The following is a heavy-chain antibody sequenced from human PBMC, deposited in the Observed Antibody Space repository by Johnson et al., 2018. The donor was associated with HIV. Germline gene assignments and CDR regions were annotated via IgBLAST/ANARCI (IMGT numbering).Heavy chain of an antibody. CDR3: AKDQYCGGDCYPDAFDI. CDR2: IRYDGSNK. Sequence: QVQLVESGGGVVQPGGSLRLSCAASGFPFSSYGMHWVRQAPGKGLEWVAFIRYDGSNKYYADSVKGRFTISRDNSKNTLYLQMNSLRAEDTAVYYCAKDQYCGGDCYPDAFDIWGQGTMVTVSS. D-gene: IGHD2-21*02. V-gene: IGHV3-30*02. J-gene: IGHJ3*02. CDR1: GFPFSSYG.